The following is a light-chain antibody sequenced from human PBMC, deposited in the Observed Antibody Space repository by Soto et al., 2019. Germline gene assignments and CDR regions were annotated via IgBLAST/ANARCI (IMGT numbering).Light chain of an antibody. Sequence: QSVLTQPRSVSGSPGQSVTISCTGTGDDIGGYNFVSWYQHHPGKAPKLIIYDVTHRPSGVSERFSGSKSGFTASLTTSGLQPEDESHYYCASFTSISTYVFGTGTKVTVL. V-gene: IGLV2-14*01. CDR2: DVT. J-gene: IGLJ1*01. CDR1: GDDIGGYNF. CDR3: ASFTSISTYV.